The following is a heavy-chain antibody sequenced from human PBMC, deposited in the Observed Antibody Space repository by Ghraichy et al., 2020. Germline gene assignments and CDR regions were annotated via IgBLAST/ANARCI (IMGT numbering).Heavy chain of an antibody. D-gene: IGHD2-2*02. CDR3: ATSPVVPAAIGSGPFDY. J-gene: IGHJ4*02. V-gene: IGHV4-38-2*02. Sequence: SETLSLTCTVSGYSISSGYYWGWIRQPPGKGLEWIGSIYHSGSTYYNPSLKSRVTISVDTSKNQFSLKLSSVTAADTAVYYCATSPVVPAAIGSGPFDYWGQGTLVTVSS. CDR2: IYHSGST. CDR1: GYSISSGYY.